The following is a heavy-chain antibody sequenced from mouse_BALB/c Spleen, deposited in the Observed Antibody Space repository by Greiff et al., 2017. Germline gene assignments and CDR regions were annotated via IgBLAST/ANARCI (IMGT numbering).Heavy chain of an antibody. Sequence: EVKLVESGPSLVKPSQTLSLTCSVTGDSITSGYWNWIRKFPGNKLEYMGYISYSGSTYYNPSLKSRISITRDTSKNQYYLQLNSVTTEDTATYYCARGYYGSRRAWFAYWGQGTLVTVSA. CDR3: ARGYYGSRRAWFAY. CDR2: ISYSGST. J-gene: IGHJ3*01. CDR1: GDSITSGY. V-gene: IGHV3-8*02. D-gene: IGHD1-1*01.